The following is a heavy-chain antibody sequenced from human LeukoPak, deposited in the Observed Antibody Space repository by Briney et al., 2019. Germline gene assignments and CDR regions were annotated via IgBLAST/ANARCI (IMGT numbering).Heavy chain of an antibody. J-gene: IGHJ4*02. CDR2: IYYSGST. Sequence: SETLSLTCTVSGGSISSSSYYWGWIRQPPGKGLEWIGSIYYSGSTYYNPSLKSRVTISVDTSKNQFSLKLSSVTAADTAVYYCAESHYYDSSGYYYWGQGTLVTVSS. D-gene: IGHD3-22*01. CDR1: GGSISSSSYY. CDR3: AESHYYDSSGYYY. V-gene: IGHV4-39*07.